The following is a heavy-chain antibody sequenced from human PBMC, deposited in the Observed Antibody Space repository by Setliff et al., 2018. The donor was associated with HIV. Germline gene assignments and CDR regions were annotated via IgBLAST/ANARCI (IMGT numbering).Heavy chain of an antibody. D-gene: IGHD6-13*01. CDR2: IYPGDSDT. CDR1: GYSFTSYW. V-gene: IGHV5-51*01. J-gene: IGHJ4*02. Sequence: PGESLKISCKGSGYSFTSYWIDWVRQMPGKGLEWMGVIYPGDSDTRYSPSFQGQVTISVDKSTSTAYLQWSSLKASDTAMYYCARHDGIAAPGTTVPFDYWGQGTQVTVSS. CDR3: ARHDGIAAPGTTVPFDY.